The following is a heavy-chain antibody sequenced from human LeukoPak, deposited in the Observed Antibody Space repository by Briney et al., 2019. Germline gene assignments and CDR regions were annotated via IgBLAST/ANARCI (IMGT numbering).Heavy chain of an antibody. D-gene: IGHD3-10*01. CDR3: AAGETIDY. CDR2: INSDGSTT. CDR1: GFTFSSYW. Sequence: GGSLRLSCVASGFTFSSYWMHWVRQAPGEGLMWVSRINSDGSTTTYADSVKGRFTISRDNAKNTLYLQMNSLRAEDTAVYYCAAGETIDYWGQGTLVTVSS. V-gene: IGHV3-74*01. J-gene: IGHJ4*02.